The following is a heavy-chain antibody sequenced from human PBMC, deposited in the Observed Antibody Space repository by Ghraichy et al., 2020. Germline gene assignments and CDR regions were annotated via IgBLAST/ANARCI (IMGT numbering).Heavy chain of an antibody. CDR2: IRSKAYGGTT. V-gene: IGHV3-49*03. Sequence: GGSLRLSCTASGFTFGDYAMSWFRQAPGKGLEWVGFIRSKAYGGTTEYAASVKGRFTISRDDSKSIAYLQMNSLKTEDTAVYYCTRQAYYYGSGSYYNWYFDLWGRGTLVTVSS. CDR3: TRQAYYYGSGSYYNWYFDL. J-gene: IGHJ2*01. CDR1: GFTFGDYA. D-gene: IGHD3-10*01.